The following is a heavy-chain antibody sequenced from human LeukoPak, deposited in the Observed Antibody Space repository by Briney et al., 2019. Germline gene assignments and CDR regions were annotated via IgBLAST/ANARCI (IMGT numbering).Heavy chain of an antibody. D-gene: IGHD6-19*01. J-gene: IGHJ4*02. Sequence: SETLSLTCTVSGGSISSSSYYWGWIRQPPGKGLEWIGSIYYSGSTYYNPSLKSRVTMSVDTSKNQFSLKLSSVTAADTAVYYCARFLGEAVADDYWGQGTLVTVSS. CDR2: IYYSGST. CDR1: GGSISSSSYY. CDR3: ARFLGEAVADDY. V-gene: IGHV4-39*01.